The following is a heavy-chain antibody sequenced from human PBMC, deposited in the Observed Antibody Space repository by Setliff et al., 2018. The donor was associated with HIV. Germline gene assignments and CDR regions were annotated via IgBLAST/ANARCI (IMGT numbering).Heavy chain of an antibody. CDR3: AREREIRVRGAYDAFDI. J-gene: IGHJ3*02. D-gene: IGHD3-10*01. CDR1: GYSISSSNW. V-gene: IGHV4-28*03. Sequence: SETLSLTCTVSGYSISSSNWWGWIRQTPGKGLEWIGYIDYSGSTYYNPSLESRVTMSVDTSKNQFSLKLSSVTAADTAVYYCAREREIRVRGAYDAFDIWGQGTMVTVSS. CDR2: IDYSGST.